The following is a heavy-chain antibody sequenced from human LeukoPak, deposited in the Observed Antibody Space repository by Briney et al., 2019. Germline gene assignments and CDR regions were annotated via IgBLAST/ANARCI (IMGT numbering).Heavy chain of an antibody. Sequence: SVKVSCKASGFTFTSSAMQWVRQARGQRLEWIGWIVVGSGNTNYAQKFQERVTITRDMSTSTAYMELSSLRSEDTAVYYCAADQGNXXXGYCFWGQGTLVTVSS. CDR3: AADQGNXXXGYCF. D-gene: IGHD3-22*01. J-gene: IGHJ4*02. V-gene: IGHV1-58*02. CDR1: GFTFTSSA. CDR2: IVVGSGNT.